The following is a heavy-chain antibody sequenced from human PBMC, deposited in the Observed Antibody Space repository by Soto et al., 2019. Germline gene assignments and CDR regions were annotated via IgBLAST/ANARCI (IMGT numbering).Heavy chain of an antibody. Sequence: GGSLRLSCAASGFTFNSYGMHWVRQAPGKGLEWVAFISYDGSNKYYRDSVKGRFTIARDNSKNTLFLHMSSLRAEDTAVYYCVKDGSSGWPYYYGLDVWGQGTSVTVSS. CDR1: GFTFNSYG. V-gene: IGHV3-30*18. J-gene: IGHJ6*02. CDR2: ISYDGSNK. CDR3: VKDGSSGWPYYYGLDV. D-gene: IGHD6-19*01.